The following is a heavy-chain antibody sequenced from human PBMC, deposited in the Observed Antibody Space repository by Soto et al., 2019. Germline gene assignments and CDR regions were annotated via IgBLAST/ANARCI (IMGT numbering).Heavy chain of an antibody. CDR3: ARDSTTSVNWLDP. CDR2: IYYSGST. D-gene: IGHD2-2*01. CDR1: GGSISSGGYY. Sequence: SETLSLTCTVSGGSISSGGYYWSWIRQHPGKGLEWIGYIYYSGSTYYNPSLKSRVTISVDTSKNQFSLKLSSVTAADTAVYYCARDSTTSVNWLDPCGQGPLVTVYS. J-gene: IGHJ5*02. V-gene: IGHV4-31*03.